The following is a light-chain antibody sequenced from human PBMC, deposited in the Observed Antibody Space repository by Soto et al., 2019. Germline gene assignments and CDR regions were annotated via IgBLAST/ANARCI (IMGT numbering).Light chain of an antibody. Sequence: QSVLTQPPSASGSPGQSVTISCTGTSSDVGGYNYVSWYQQHPGKAPKLMIYEVSERPSGVPGRFSGSKSGDTASLTVSGLQTDDEADYYCSSYAGGNNLVFGTGTKVTVL. J-gene: IGLJ1*01. V-gene: IGLV2-8*01. CDR3: SSYAGGNNLV. CDR2: EVS. CDR1: SSDVGGYNY.